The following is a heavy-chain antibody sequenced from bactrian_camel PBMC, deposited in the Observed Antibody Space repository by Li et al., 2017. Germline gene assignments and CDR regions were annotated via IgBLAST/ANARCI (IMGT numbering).Heavy chain of an antibody. V-gene: IGHV3S6*01. D-gene: IGHD8*01. Sequence: HVQLVESGGGSVQAGGSLRLSCAASGFIFSSYGMSWVRQAPWKGLEWVSNIYKDGSKAVYADSVKGRFTISRYSAKNTVHLQMNSLKSEDTALYYCTLDPDDGLHNYWGQGTQVTVS. CDR2: IYKDGSKA. CDR3: TLDPDDGLHNY. J-gene: IGHJ4*01. CDR1: GFIFSSYG.